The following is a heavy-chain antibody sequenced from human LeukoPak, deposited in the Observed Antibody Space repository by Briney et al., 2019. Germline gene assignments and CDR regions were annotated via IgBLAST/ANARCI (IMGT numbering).Heavy chain of an antibody. V-gene: IGHV3-74*01. CDR3: ARVRVGNYFDY. CDR2: INLNGSST. Sequence: GSLRLSCAASGFXFSNYWMLWVRQAPGKGLVWVSRINLNGSSTTYADSVKGRFTISRDNAKNTLYLQMNSLRAEDTAVYYCARVRVGNYFDYWGQGTLVTVSS. J-gene: IGHJ4*02. D-gene: IGHD1-26*01. CDR1: GFXFSNYW.